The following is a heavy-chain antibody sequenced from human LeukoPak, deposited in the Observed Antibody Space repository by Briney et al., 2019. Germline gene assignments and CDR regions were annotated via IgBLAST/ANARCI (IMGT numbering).Heavy chain of an antibody. CDR3: ARCPSSTVTIDY. Sequence: PSQTLSLTCTVSGGSISSGDYYWSWIRQPPGKGLEWIGYIYYSGSTYYNPSLKSRVTISVDTSKNQLSLKLSSVTAADTAVYYCARCPSSTVTIDYWGQGTLVTVSS. J-gene: IGHJ4*02. D-gene: IGHD4-17*01. CDR1: GGSISSGDYY. CDR2: IYYSGST. V-gene: IGHV4-30-4*01.